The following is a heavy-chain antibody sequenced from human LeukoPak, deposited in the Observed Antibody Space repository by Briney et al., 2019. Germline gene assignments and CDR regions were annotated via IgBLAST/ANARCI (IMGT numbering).Heavy chain of an antibody. CDR2: ISGSSSYI. V-gene: IGHV3-21*01. J-gene: IGHJ4*02. D-gene: IGHD3-22*01. CDR1: GFTFSSYS. Sequence: GGSLRLSCAASGFTFSSYSMNWVRQAPGKGLEWVSSISGSSSYIYYADSVKGRFTISRDNAKNSLYLQMNSLRAEDTAVYYCARDHDYYDSSGNFDYWGQGTLVTVSS. CDR3: ARDHDYYDSSGNFDY.